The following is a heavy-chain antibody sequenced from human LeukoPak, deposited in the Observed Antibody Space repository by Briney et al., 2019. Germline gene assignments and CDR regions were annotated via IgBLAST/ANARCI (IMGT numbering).Heavy chain of an antibody. CDR1: GYSISSGYY. CDR3: ARVIRPRITIFGVVIEGFDY. J-gene: IGHJ4*02. D-gene: IGHD3-3*01. V-gene: IGHV4-38-2*02. CDR2: IYHSGST. Sequence: PSETLSLTCTVSGYSISSGYYWGWIRQPPGKGLEWIGSIYHSGSTYYNPCLKSRVTISVDTSKNQFSLKLSSVTAADTAVYYCARVIRPRITIFGVVIEGFDYWGQGTLVTVSS.